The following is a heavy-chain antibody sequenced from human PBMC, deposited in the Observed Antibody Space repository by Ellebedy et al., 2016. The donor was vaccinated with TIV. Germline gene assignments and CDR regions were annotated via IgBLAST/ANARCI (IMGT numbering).Heavy chain of an antibody. CDR1: GDTFSSYG. Sequence: AASVKVSCKTSGDTFSSYGFTWVRQAPGQGLEWVGGIIPIFGTANYAQKFQGRVTITADESTSTAYMELSSLRSDDTAVYYCARGRNYFGSGNYYSPFGFQHWGQGTLVTVSS. CDR3: ARGRNYFGSGNYYSPFGFQH. J-gene: IGHJ1*01. CDR2: IIPIFGTA. V-gene: IGHV1-69*13. D-gene: IGHD3-10*01.